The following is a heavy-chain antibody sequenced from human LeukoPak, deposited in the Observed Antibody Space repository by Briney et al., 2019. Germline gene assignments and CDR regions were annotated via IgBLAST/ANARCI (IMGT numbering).Heavy chain of an antibody. CDR1: GFTFNTYA. CDR3: ARADCSSSSCYAVAY. V-gene: IGHV3-64*01. D-gene: IGHD2-2*01. Sequence: GSLRLSCAASGFTFNTYAMQWVRQAPGKGLEYVSGISSDGDSTYYANSVKGRFIISRDNSKNMLYLQMGSLRPEDMAMYYCARADCSSSSCYAVAYWGQGTLVTVSS. J-gene: IGHJ4*02. CDR2: ISSDGDST.